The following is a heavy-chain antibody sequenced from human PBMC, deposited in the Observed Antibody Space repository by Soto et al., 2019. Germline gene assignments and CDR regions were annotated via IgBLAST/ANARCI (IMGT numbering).Heavy chain of an antibody. CDR3: ARGARGHYVWGRNWFDP. CDR2: INHSGST. J-gene: IGHJ5*02. D-gene: IGHD3-16*01. CDR1: GGSFSGYY. Sequence: SETLSLTCAVYGGSFSGYYWSWIRQPPGKGLEWIGEINHSGSTNYNPSLKSRVTISVDTSKNQFSLKLSSVTAADTAVYYCARGARGHYVWGRNWFDPWGQGTLVTVSS. V-gene: IGHV4-34*01.